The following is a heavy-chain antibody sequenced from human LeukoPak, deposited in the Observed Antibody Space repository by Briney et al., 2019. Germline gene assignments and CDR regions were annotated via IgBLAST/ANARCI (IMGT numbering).Heavy chain of an antibody. CDR2: ISHSGST. Sequence: SETPSLTCAVYGGSFSGYYWSWIRQSPGKGLEWIGEISHSGSTYYNPSLKSRVTISLDTSKNHFSLKLTSVTAADTAVYYCARGVSDQNWGQGTLVTVSS. CDR1: GGSFSGYY. J-gene: IGHJ4*02. CDR3: ARGVSDQN. V-gene: IGHV4-34*01.